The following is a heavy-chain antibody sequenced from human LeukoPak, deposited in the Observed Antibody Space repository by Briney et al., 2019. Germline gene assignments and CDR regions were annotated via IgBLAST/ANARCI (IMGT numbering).Heavy chain of an antibody. J-gene: IGHJ4*02. Sequence: SETLSLTCTVSGGSISSSSYYWGWIRQPPGKGLEWIGSIYYSGSTYYNPSLKSRVTISVDTSKNQFSLKLSSVTAADTAAYYCASVIAAAGTDYFDYWGQGTLVTVSS. CDR3: ASVIAAAGTDYFDY. D-gene: IGHD6-13*01. CDR2: IYYSGST. CDR1: GGSISSSSYY. V-gene: IGHV4-39*01.